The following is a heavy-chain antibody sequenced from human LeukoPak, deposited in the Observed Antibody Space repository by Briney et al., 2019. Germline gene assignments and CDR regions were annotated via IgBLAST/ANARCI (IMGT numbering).Heavy chain of an antibody. CDR2: ISSNGGST. D-gene: IGHD3-10*01. CDR3: ARDLYLGATMVRGALDY. Sequence: GGSLRLSCAASGFTFSSYAMHWVRQAPGKGLEYVSAISSNGGSTYYANSVKGRFTISRDNSKNTLYLQMGSLRAEDMAVYYCARDLYLGATMVRGALDYWGQGTLVTVSS. CDR1: GFTFSSYA. V-gene: IGHV3-64*01. J-gene: IGHJ4*02.